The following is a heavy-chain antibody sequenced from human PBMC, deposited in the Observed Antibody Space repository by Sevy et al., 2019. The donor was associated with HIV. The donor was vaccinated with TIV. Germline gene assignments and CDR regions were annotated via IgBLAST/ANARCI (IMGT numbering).Heavy chain of an antibody. Sequence: ASVKVSCKVSGYTLTKLSIHWVRQAPGKGLEWMGDFDPQDTETIYAQRFQGRLTMTEDTSTDTAYMELSSLTSVDTAVYYCAAVGLSYYSGPGVYTGDWFDPWGQGTLVTVSS. J-gene: IGHJ5*02. CDR1: GYTLTKLS. D-gene: IGHD3-10*01. CDR2: FDPQDTET. V-gene: IGHV1-24*01. CDR3: AAVGLSYYSGPGVYTGDWFDP.